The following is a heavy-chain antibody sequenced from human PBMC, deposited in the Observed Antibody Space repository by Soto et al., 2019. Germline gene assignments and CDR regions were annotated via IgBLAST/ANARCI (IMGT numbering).Heavy chain of an antibody. CDR2: IYYSGST. CDR1: GGSISSYY. CDR3: ARPNKSGNPFPFDY. J-gene: IGHJ4*02. Sequence: PSETLSLTCTVSGGSISSYYWSWIRQPPGKGLEWIGYIYYSGSTNYNPSLKSRVTISVDTSKNQFSLKLSSVTAADTAVYYCARPNKSGNPFPFDYWGQGTLVTVSS. D-gene: IGHD2-15*01. V-gene: IGHV4-59*08.